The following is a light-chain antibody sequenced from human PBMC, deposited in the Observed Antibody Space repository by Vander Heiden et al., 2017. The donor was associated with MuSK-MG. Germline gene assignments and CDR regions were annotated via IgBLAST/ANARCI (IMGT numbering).Light chain of an antibody. Sequence: QSALTQPASVSGSPGPSITISCPGTSSDVGGYNYVSWYQQHPGKAPKLMIYEVSNRPSGVSNRFSGSKSGNTASLTISGLQAEDEADDYCSSYTSSSTLGVFGGGTKLTVL. CDR1: SSDVGGYNY. CDR3: SSYTSSSTLGV. V-gene: IGLV2-14*01. CDR2: EVS. J-gene: IGLJ3*02.